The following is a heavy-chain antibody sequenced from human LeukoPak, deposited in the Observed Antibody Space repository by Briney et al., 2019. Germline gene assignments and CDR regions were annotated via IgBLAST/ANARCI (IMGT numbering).Heavy chain of an antibody. V-gene: IGHV1-46*01. D-gene: IGHD2-15*01. J-gene: IGHJ4*02. CDR1: GYTFTNYY. CDR2: INPSGTGT. Sequence: ASVKVSCKASGYTFTNYYMHWVRQAPGQGPEWMGLINPSGTGTNYAQKFRGRVTLTRDTSTTTVYMELSSLRSEDTAVYYCAREEHGGYFDYWGQGNPATVSS. CDR3: AREEHGGYFDY.